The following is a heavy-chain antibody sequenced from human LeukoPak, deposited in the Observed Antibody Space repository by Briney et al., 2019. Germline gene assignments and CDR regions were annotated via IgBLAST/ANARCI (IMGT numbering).Heavy chain of an antibody. Sequence: GGSLRLCCAASGFTLSSHWMMWLRQAPGKGRVWVANIRQDGSENNYVDSVKGRFTISRDNAKISLYLQIDSLRAEDTAVYYCATDRKVGTWDPRFDYWGQGTLVTVSS. CDR3: ATDRKVGTWDPRFDY. V-gene: IGHV3-7*01. CDR2: IRQDGSEN. D-gene: IGHD4-23*01. J-gene: IGHJ4*02. CDR1: GFTLSSHW.